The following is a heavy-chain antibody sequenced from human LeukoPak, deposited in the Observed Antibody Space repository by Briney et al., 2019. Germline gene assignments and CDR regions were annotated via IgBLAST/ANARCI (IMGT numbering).Heavy chain of an antibody. CDR3: ARDQQLAYCGGDCFSAN. CDR1: GGSISSYY. D-gene: IGHD2-21*02. J-gene: IGHJ4*01. CDR2: IYYSGST. Sequence: SETLSLTCTVSGGSISSYYWSWIRQPPGKGLEWIGYIYYSGSTNYNPSLQSRVTMSLDTSKNQFSLKVNSVTATDTAMYYCARDQQLAYCGGDCFSANWGQGTLVTVSS. V-gene: IGHV4-59*12.